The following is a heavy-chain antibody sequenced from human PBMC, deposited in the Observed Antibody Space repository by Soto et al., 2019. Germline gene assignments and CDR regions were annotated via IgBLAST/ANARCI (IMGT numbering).Heavy chain of an antibody. CDR3: ATPNGYSSGWYGAY. CDR1: GGSISSYY. Sequence: ETLSLTCTVSGGSISSYYWSWIRQPPGKGLEWIGYIYYSGSTNYNPSLKSRVTISVDTSKNQFSLKLSSVTAADTAVYYCATPNGYSSGWYGAYWGQGTLVTVSS. V-gene: IGHV4-59*01. J-gene: IGHJ4*02. D-gene: IGHD6-19*01. CDR2: IYYSGST.